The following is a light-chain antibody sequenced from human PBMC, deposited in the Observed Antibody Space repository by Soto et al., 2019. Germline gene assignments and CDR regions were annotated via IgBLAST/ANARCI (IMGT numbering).Light chain of an antibody. CDR1: QSVSSSY. V-gene: IGKV3D-20*02. Sequence: EIVLTQSPGTLSLSPGERATLSCRASQSVSSSYLAWYQQKPGQAPRLLIYDSSSRATGFPDRFSGSGSGTDFTLTITSLEPEDFAVYSCQQRSDWPITFGQGTRLEIK. J-gene: IGKJ5*01. CDR3: QQRSDWPIT. CDR2: DSS.